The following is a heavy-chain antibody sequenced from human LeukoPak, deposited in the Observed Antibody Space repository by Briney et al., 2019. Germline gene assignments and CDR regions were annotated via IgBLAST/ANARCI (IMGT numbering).Heavy chain of an antibody. J-gene: IGHJ4*02. Sequence: GASVKVSCKASGYTFTGYYMHWARQAPGQGLEWMGWINPNSGGTNYAQKFQGRVTMTRDTSISTAYMELSRLRSDDTAVYYCARDLSSYYDSSGYYDYWGQGTLVTVSS. CDR2: INPNSGGT. CDR3: ARDLSSYYDSSGYYDY. D-gene: IGHD3-22*01. CDR1: GYTFTGYY. V-gene: IGHV1-2*02.